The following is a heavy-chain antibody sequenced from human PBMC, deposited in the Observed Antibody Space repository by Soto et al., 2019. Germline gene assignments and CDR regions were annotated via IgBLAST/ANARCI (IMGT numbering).Heavy chain of an antibody. CDR2: INPSDGST. V-gene: IGHV1-46*03. CDR3: ARKQVAAPLDF. CDR1: GYTFTTYY. D-gene: IGHD2-15*01. J-gene: IGHJ4*02. Sequence: ASVKVSSKASGYTFTTYYMHWVRQAPGQGLEWMGIINPSDGSTSYAQRFQGRVTMTRETSTSTVYMDLSSLTSEDTAVYYCARKQVAAPLDFWGQGTLVTVSS.